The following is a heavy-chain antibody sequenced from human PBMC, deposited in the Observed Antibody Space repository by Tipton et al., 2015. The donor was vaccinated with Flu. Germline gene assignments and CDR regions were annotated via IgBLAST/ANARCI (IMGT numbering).Heavy chain of an antibody. D-gene: IGHD1-1*01. Sequence: TLSLTCAVSGGSISSSNWWSWVRQPPGKGLGWIGAIYHSGSTNYNPSLKSRVTISVDKSKNQFSLKLSSVTAADTAVYYCAGSGDTTGTRAVDYWGQGTLVTVSS. J-gene: IGHJ4*02. CDR2: IYHSGST. CDR1: GGSISSSNW. CDR3: AGSGDTTGTRAVDY. V-gene: IGHV4-4*02.